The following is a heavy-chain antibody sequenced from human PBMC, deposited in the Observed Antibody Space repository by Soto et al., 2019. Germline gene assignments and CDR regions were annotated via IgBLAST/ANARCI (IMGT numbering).Heavy chain of an antibody. J-gene: IGHJ6*03. CDR1: GDRFTDYY. Sequence: QVQLVQSGAEVKEPGASVTVSCRASGDRFTDYYMHWVRQAPGQGLEWMGWINPNSGVTKYAQKFQGWVTKTRDTSIRTVYMQLSRRRFDDTANYYCARESGGATATLDYYYFYMDVWGTGTTVTVSS. CDR2: INPNSGVT. D-gene: IGHD5-12*01. V-gene: IGHV1-2*04. CDR3: ARESGGATATLDYYYFYMDV.